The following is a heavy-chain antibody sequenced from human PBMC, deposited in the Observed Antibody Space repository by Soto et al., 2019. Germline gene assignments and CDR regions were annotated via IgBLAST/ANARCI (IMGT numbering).Heavy chain of an antibody. V-gene: IGHV3-23*01. CDR1: GFTFSSYA. Sequence: EVQLLESGGGLVQPGGSLRLSCAASGFTFSSYAMSWVRQAPGKGLEWVSAISGSGGSTYYADSVKGRFTISRDNSKNTLYLQMNSLRDEDTAVYYCAKSEWLVGGGFDYWGQGTLVTVSS. D-gene: IGHD6-19*01. J-gene: IGHJ4*02. CDR2: ISGSGGST. CDR3: AKSEWLVGGGFDY.